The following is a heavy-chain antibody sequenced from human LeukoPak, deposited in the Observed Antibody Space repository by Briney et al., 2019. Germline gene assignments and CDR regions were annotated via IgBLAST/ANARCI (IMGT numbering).Heavy chain of an antibody. CDR3: ARDLSATVVSTYYLDY. CDR1: GFTFSSYG. Sequence: GRSLRLSCAASGFTFSSYGMHWVRQAPGKGLEWVAVIWYDGSNKYYADSVKGRFTISRDNSKNTLYLQMNSLRAEDTAVYYCARDLSATVVSTYYLDYWGQGTLVTVSS. CDR2: IWYDGSNK. J-gene: IGHJ4*02. D-gene: IGHD4-23*01. V-gene: IGHV3-33*01.